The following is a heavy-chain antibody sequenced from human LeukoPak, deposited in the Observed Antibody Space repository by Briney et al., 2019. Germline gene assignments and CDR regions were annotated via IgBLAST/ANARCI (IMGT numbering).Heavy chain of an antibody. D-gene: IGHD5-12*01. Sequence: PSETLSLTCTVSGGSISSYYWSWIWQPPGKGLEWIGYIYYSGSTNYNPPLKSRVTISVDTSKNQFSLKLSSVTAADTAVYYCASADTSGYEVDYWGQGTLVTVSS. J-gene: IGHJ4*02. CDR1: GGSISSYY. CDR3: ASADTSGYEVDY. V-gene: IGHV4-59*08. CDR2: IYYSGST.